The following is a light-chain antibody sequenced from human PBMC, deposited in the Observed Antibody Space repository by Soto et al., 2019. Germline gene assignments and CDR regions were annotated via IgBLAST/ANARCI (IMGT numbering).Light chain of an antibody. J-gene: IGLJ1*01. CDR1: GSNIGADSD. CDR2: GNY. Sequence: QSVLTQPPSVSGAPGQRVTISCTGSGSNIGADSDVHWYQQLPGTASKLLVFGNYTRPSGVPDRFSGSKSATSACLAISGLQAEDEAEYYCQSYDSRVSGWVFGTGTKLTVL. V-gene: IGLV1-40*01. CDR3: QSYDSRVSGWV.